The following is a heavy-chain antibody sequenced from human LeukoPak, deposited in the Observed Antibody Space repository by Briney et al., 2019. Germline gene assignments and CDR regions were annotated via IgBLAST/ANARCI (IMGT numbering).Heavy chain of an antibody. D-gene: IGHD3-10*02. CDR1: GFTFSTYA. CDR3: ARDRYYVPDN. CDR2: ISGSGDST. Sequence: PGGSLRLSCAASGFTFSTYAMTWVRQAPGKGLEWVSSISGSGDSTYYAASVKGRFTISRDNAKNTVYLQINNLRAEDTAVYYCARDRYYVPDNWGQGTLVTVSS. J-gene: IGHJ4*02. V-gene: IGHV3-23*01.